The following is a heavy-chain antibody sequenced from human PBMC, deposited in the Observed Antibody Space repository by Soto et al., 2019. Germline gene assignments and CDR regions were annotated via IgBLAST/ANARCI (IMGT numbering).Heavy chain of an antibody. D-gene: IGHD3-22*01. J-gene: IGHJ4*02. CDR3: ARGSYYYDSSGDYHY. CDR1: CGYISSVDYY. Sequence: SVTLSLTRTVSCGYISSVDYYRSWIRKPPGKGLEWIGYIYYSGSTYYNPSLKSRVTISVDTSKNQFSLKLSSVTAADTAVYYCARGSYYYDSSGDYHYWGRGTLVTVSS. CDR2: IYYSGST. V-gene: IGHV4-30-4*01.